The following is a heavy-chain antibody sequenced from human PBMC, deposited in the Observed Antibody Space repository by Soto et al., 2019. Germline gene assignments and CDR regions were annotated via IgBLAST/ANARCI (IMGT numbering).Heavy chain of an antibody. CDR2: IKSKTDGGTT. Sequence: GGSLRLSCAASGFTFSNAWMSWVRQAPGKGLEWVGRIKSKTDGGTTDYAAPVKGRFTISRDDSKNTLYLQMNSLKTEDTAVYYCTTDTLAGRFNDYWGQGTLVTVSS. J-gene: IGHJ4*02. CDR1: GFTFSNAW. V-gene: IGHV3-15*01. CDR3: TTDTLAGRFNDY.